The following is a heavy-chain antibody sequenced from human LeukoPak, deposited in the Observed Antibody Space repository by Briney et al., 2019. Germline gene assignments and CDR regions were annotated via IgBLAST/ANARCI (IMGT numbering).Heavy chain of an antibody. Sequence: PGGSLRLSCAASGFTFSDYYMSWIRQAPGKGLEWVSYISSSGSTIYYADSVKGRFTISRDNAKNSLYLQMNSLRAEDTAVYYCARDRSIAAAGTERLYYWGQGTLVTVSS. CDR2: ISSSGSTI. J-gene: IGHJ4*02. D-gene: IGHD6-13*01. V-gene: IGHV3-11*04. CDR3: ARDRSIAAAGTERLYY. CDR1: GFTFSDYY.